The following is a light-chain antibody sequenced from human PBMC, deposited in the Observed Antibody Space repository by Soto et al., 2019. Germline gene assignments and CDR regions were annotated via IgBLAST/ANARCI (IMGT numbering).Light chain of an antibody. CDR2: GNS. J-gene: IGLJ2*01. Sequence: QLVLTQPPSVSGAPGQRVTISCTGISSNIGAGYDVHWYQQLPGTAPKLLIYGNSNRPSGVPDRFSGSKSGTSASLAITGLQAEDEADYYCAAWDDSLNGLVFGGGTKLTVL. CDR1: SSNIGAGYD. CDR3: AAWDDSLNGLV. V-gene: IGLV1-40*01.